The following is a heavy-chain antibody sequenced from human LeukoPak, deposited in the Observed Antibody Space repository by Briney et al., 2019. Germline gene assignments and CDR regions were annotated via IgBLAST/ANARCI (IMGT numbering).Heavy chain of an antibody. V-gene: IGHV1-69*05. Sequence: PEASVKVSCKASGGTFSSYAISWVRQAPGQGLEWMGGIIPIFGTANYAQKLQGRVTMSTDTSTSTAYMELRSLRSDDTAVYYCARGRYGSGSYSPLDYWGQGTLVTVSS. J-gene: IGHJ4*02. CDR2: IIPIFGTA. D-gene: IGHD3-10*01. CDR1: GGTFSSYA. CDR3: ARGRYGSGSYSPLDY.